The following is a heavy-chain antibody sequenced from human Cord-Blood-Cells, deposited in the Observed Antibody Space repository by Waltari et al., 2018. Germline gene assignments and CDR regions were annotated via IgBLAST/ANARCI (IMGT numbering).Heavy chain of an antibody. CDR1: GSTFTSYY. Sequence: QVQLVQSGAEVKKPGASVKVSCKASGSTFTSYYMPWVRQAPGQGLEWMGIINPSGGSTSYAQKFQGRVTMTRDTSTSTVYMELSSLRSEDTAVYYCARAGIVVVPAAIQYFDYWGQGTLVTVSS. CDR3: ARAGIVVVPAAIQYFDY. J-gene: IGHJ4*02. D-gene: IGHD2-2*01. CDR2: INPSGGST. V-gene: IGHV1-46*01.